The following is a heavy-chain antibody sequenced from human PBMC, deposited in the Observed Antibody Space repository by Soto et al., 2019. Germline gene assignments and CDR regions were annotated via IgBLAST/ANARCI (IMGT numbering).Heavy chain of an antibody. CDR3: ASYSVVGVTGAFDI. J-gene: IGHJ3*02. CDR1: GYTFTSYD. D-gene: IGHD2-15*01. V-gene: IGHV1-8*02. Sequence: ASVKVSCKASGYTFTSYDINWGRQATGQGLEWMGWMNPNSGNTGYAQKFQGRVTMTRNTSISTAYMELSSLRSEDTAVYYCASYSVVGVTGAFDIWGQGTMVTVSS. CDR2: MNPNSGNT.